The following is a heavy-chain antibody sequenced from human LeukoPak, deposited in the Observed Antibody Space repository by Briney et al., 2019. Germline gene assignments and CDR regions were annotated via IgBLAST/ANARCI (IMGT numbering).Heavy chain of an antibody. D-gene: IGHD5-18*01. CDR1: GGSISSYY. Sequence: PSETLSLTCTVSGGSISSYYWSWVRQPPGKGGEGIGYIYYSGSTNYNPSLKSLVTISVPTSKPQFSLKLSSVTAADTAVYYCARETGDTAMVTGTFDYWGQGTLVTVSS. J-gene: IGHJ4*02. CDR2: IYYSGST. CDR3: ARETGDTAMVTGTFDY. V-gene: IGHV4-59*01.